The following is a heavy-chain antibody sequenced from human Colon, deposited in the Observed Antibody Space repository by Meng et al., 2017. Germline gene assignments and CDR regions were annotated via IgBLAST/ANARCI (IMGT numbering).Heavy chain of an antibody. CDR2: IHPSGSS. CDR3: ARHLGWEFDY. CDR1: GGSFSNYY. V-gene: IGHV4-34*01. D-gene: IGHD6-19*01. J-gene: IGHJ4*02. Sequence: QVQLRQWGAVPLKASATLSLTCAVYGGSFSNYYLAWIRQPPGKGLEWIGEIHPSGSSYYSPSLQSRVTITLDTSKNQFSLTLSSLTAADTAVYYCARHLGWEFDYWGPGNLVTVSS.